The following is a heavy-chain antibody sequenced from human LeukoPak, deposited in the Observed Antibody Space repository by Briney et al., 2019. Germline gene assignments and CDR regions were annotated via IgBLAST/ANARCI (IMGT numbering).Heavy chain of an antibody. Sequence: GGSLRLSCTVSGFTVSSNSMSWVRQAPGKGLEWVSFIYSDNTHYSDSVKGRFTISRDNSKNTLYLQMNSLRAEDTAVYYCAKCSGGSCYSGFGAFDIWGQGTMVTVSS. V-gene: IGHV3-53*01. CDR1: GFTVSSNS. D-gene: IGHD2-15*01. CDR2: IYSDNT. J-gene: IGHJ3*02. CDR3: AKCSGGSCYSGFGAFDI.